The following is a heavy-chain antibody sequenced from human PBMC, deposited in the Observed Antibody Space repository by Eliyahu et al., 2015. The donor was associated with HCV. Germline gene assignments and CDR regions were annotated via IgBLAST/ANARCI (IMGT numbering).Heavy chain of an antibody. J-gene: IGHJ4*02. Sequence: EVQLVESGGGLVQPGGXLKLSCAASGFTFSGSAMHWVRQASGKGLEWVGRIRSKANSYATAYAASVKGRFTISRDDSKNTAYLQMNSLKTEDTAVYYCTRPGYSYGLGDYWGQGTLVTVSS. CDR2: IRSKANSYAT. V-gene: IGHV3-73*01. D-gene: IGHD5-18*01. CDR1: GFTFSGSA. CDR3: TRPGYSYGLGDY.